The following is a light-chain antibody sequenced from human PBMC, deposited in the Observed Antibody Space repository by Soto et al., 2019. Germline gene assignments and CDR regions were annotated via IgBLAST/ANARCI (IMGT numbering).Light chain of an antibody. Sequence: EIVMTQSPATLSVSPGERATLSCRASQSVRSNLAWYQQTPGQAPRLLIYGTSTRATGIPARFSGSGSGTEFTLTISSLQSEDFAVYYCQQYNNWPLTFGGGTKVDIK. CDR3: QQYNNWPLT. CDR1: QSVRSN. CDR2: GTS. V-gene: IGKV3-15*01. J-gene: IGKJ4*01.